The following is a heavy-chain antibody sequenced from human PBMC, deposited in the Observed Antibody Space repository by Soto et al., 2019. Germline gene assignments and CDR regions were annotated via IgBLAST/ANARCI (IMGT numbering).Heavy chain of an antibody. V-gene: IGHV4-39*01. D-gene: IGHD4-17*01. CDR2: IYYSGST. CDR1: GGSISRSSFY. Sequence: QLQLQESGSGLVKPSETLSLTCTVSGGSISRSSFYWGWIRQPPGKGLEWIGSIYYSGSTYYNPSLKSRITISVDTSNNQFSLKLSSVTAADTAVYYCATTTVTRNDYWGHGTLVTVSP. CDR3: ATTTVTRNDY. J-gene: IGHJ4*01.